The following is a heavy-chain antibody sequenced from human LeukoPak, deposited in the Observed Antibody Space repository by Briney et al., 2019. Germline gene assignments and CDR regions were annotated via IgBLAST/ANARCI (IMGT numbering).Heavy chain of an antibody. Sequence: GXXXWGWIRQPPGKGLXGIGXIYYXGSTYYNPSLKSRVTISVDTSKNQFSLKLSSVTAADTAVYYCARDNAGEYDSSGYYYYFDYWGQGTLVTVSS. D-gene: IGHD3-22*01. CDR3: ARDNAGEYDSSGYYYYFDY. V-gene: IGHV4-30-4*01. CDR1: GXXX. J-gene: IGHJ4*02. CDR2: IYYXGST.